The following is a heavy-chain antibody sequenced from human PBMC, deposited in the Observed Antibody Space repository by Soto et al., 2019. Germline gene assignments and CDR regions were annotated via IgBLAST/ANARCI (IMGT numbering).Heavy chain of an antibody. V-gene: IGHV3-15*07. Sequence: EVQLVESGGGLVKPGGSLRLSCAASGFTFANAWMNWVCQTPGNGLEWVGRIKGKTTGGTTDYPTPVKGTFTISRDDSTNTLYLHLNSLQTEDTAVYYCTAGLLRSGGMDVWGQGTTVTVSS. CDR1: GFTFANAW. J-gene: IGHJ6*02. CDR2: IKGKTTGGTT. CDR3: TAGLLRSGGMDV. D-gene: IGHD3-10*01.